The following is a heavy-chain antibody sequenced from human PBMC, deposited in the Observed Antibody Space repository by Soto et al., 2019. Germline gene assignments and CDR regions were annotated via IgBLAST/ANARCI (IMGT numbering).Heavy chain of an antibody. V-gene: IGHV1-8*01. CDR1: GYTFTSYD. D-gene: IGHD6-13*01. CDR2: MXXXXXXX. J-gene: IGHJ6*02. Sequence: ASVKVSCKASGYTFTSYDINWVRXATXQGLEWMGWMXXXXXXXXXXQKLQGRVTMTRNTSISTDYMELSSLRSEDTAVYYCARGARIAAAGSYYGMGVWGQGTTVTVSS. CDR3: ARGARIAAAGSYYGMGV.